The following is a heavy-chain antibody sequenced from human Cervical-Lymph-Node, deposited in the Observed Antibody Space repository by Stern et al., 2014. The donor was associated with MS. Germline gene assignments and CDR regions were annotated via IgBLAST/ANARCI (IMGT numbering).Heavy chain of an antibody. CDR1: GYTFTYRY. CDR2: ITPFNGNT. CDR3: ARGDVLEDAFDI. J-gene: IGHJ3*02. Sequence: QLVQDGAEGKKTGSSGRVSCKASGYTFTYRYLHWVRQAPGQALERMGWITPFNGNTDYAQKFQDKVTITSDRSVSTAYLELSSLRSDDTAIYYCARGDVLEDAFDIWGQGTLVTVSS. V-gene: IGHV1-45*02. D-gene: IGHD3-3*01.